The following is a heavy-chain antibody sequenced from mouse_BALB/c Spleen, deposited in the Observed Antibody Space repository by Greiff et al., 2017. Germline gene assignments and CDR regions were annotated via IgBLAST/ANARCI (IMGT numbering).Heavy chain of an antibody. D-gene: IGHD2-4*01. CDR1: GFNIKDYY. Sequence: EVKLMESGAELVRPGALVKLSCKASGFNIKDYYMHWVKQRPEQGLEWIGWIDPENGNTIYDPKFQGKASITADTSSNTAYLQLSSLTSEDTAVYYCARDYDKTLDYWGQGTTLTVSS. CDR3: ARDYDKTLDY. CDR2: IDPENGNT. J-gene: IGHJ2*01. V-gene: IGHV14-1*02.